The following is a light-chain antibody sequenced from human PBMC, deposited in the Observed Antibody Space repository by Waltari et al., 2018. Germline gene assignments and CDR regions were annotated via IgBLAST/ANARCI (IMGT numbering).Light chain of an antibody. CDR1: SLRSYY. CDR3: NSRDTSGNHVV. Sequence: SSELTQDPAVSVALGQTVRITCQGDSLRSYYASWYQQKPGQAPVLVLDGKNNRPSGIPDRFAGSTSGNTASLTISGAHAEDEADYYCNSRDTSGNHVVFGGGTKLTVL. V-gene: IGLV3-19*01. J-gene: IGLJ2*01. CDR2: GKN.